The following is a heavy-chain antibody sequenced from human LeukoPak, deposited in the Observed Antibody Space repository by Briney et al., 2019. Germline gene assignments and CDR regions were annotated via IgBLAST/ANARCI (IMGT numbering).Heavy chain of an antibody. J-gene: IGHJ4*02. V-gene: IGHV3-72*01. CDR1: GFTFSTYA. CDR2: SRDTAHSYTT. D-gene: IGHD3-10*01. Sequence: GGSLRLSCAASGFTFSTYAMNWVRQAPGKGLEWVGRSRDTAHSYTTEYAASVKGRFTLSRDVSKNSLYLQMDSLRIDDTAVYYCARITGSGRFDFDYWGQGTLVTVSS. CDR3: ARITGSGRFDFDY.